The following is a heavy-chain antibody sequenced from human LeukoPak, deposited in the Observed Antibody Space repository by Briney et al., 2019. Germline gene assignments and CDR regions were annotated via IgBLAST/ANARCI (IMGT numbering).Heavy chain of an antibody. D-gene: IGHD5-24*01. Sequence: GGSLRLSCAASGFTFSSYAMHWIRQAPGKGLEWVAVISYDGSNKYYADSVKGRFTISRDNSKNTLYLQMNSLRAEDTAVYYCARCGGKMATIFSYYMDVWGKGTTVTVSS. V-gene: IGHV3-30*04. CDR1: GFTFSSYA. CDR2: ISYDGSNK. CDR3: ARCGGKMATIFSYYMDV. J-gene: IGHJ6*03.